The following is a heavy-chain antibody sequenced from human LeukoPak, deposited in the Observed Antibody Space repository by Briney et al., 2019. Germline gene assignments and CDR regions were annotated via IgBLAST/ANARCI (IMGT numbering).Heavy chain of an antibody. CDR1: GYTFTSYD. J-gene: IGHJ4*02. Sequence: ASVKVSCKTSGYTFTSYDINWVRQAPGQGLEWMGWINPNSGDTNYAQKFQGRVTMTRDTSISTAYMELSRLRSDDTAVYYCARVRYRLAETYIDYWGQGTLVTVSS. V-gene: IGHV1-2*02. CDR2: INPNSGDT. CDR3: ARVRYRLAETYIDY. D-gene: IGHD3-16*01.